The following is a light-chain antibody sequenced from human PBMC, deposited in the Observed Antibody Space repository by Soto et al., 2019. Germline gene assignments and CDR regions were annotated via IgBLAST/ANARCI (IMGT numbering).Light chain of an antibody. CDR1: SSDVGGYNY. CDR2: EVS. Sequence: QSALTQPPSASGSPGQSVTISCTGTSSDVGGYNYVSWYQQHPGKAPKLIIYEVSKWPSGVPDRFSGSKSGNTASLTVSGLQVEDEADYYCSPYAGSNNLVFGGGTKLTVL. V-gene: IGLV2-8*01. CDR3: SPYAGSNNLV. J-gene: IGLJ2*01.